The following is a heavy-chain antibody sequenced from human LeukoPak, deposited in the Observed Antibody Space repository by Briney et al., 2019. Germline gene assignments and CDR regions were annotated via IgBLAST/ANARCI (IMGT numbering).Heavy chain of an antibody. CDR3: ADHRAGSYTFDY. D-gene: IGHD3-10*01. Sequence: ASVKVSCKASGYTFTSYGISWVRQAPGQGLEWMGWISAYNGNTNYAQKFQGRVTMTRDTSISTAYMELSRLRSDDTAVYYCADHRAGSYTFDYWGQGTLVTVSS. V-gene: IGHV1-18*01. CDR1: GYTFTSYG. J-gene: IGHJ4*02. CDR2: ISAYNGNT.